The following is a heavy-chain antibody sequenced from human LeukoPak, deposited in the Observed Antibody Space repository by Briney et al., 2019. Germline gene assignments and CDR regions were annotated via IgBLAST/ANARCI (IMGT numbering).Heavy chain of an antibody. V-gene: IGHV5-51*01. D-gene: IGHD2-2*01. CDR3: ASRGGCSSTSCPPFDY. Sequence: GESLKISCKGSGYSFTSYWIGWVRQMPGKGLEWMGIIYPGDSDTRYSPSFQGQVTISADKSISTAYLQWSSLKASDTAMYYCASRGGCSSTSCPPFDYWAQGTLVTVSS. CDR2: IYPGDSDT. CDR1: GYSFTSYW. J-gene: IGHJ4*02.